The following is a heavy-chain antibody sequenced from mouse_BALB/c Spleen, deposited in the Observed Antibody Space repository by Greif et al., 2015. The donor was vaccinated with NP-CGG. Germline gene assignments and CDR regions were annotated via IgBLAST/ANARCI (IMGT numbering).Heavy chain of an antibody. CDR3: ATGSAY. CDR2: INSNGGST. Sequence: EVKLVESGGGLVQPGGSLKLSCAASGFTFSSYGMSWVRQTPDKRLELVATINSNGGSTYYPDSVKGRFTISRDNAKNTLYLQMSSLKSEDTAMYYCATGSAYWGQGTLVTVSA. V-gene: IGHV5-6-3*01. CDR1: GFTFSSYG. J-gene: IGHJ3*01.